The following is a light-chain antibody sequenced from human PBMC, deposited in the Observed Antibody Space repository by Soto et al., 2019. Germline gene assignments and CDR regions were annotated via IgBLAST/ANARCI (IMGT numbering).Light chain of an antibody. CDR1: QSVSSSY. CDR2: GAS. Sequence: LSPGERATLSCRASQSVSSSYLAWYQQKPGQAPRLLIYGASSRATGIPDRFSGSGSGTDFTHTISRLEPEDFAVYYCQQYGSSPLTFGGGTKVEIK. V-gene: IGKV3-20*01. CDR3: QQYGSSPLT. J-gene: IGKJ4*01.